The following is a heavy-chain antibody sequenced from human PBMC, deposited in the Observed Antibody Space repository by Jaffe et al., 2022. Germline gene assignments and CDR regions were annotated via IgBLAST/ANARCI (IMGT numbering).Heavy chain of an antibody. CDR2: IKQDGSEK. Sequence: EVQLVESGGGLVQPGGSLRLSCAASGFTFSSYWMSWVRQAPGKGLEWVANIKQDGSEKYYVDSVKGRFTISRDNAKNSLYLQMNSLRAEDTAVYYCARDPPYYYGSGGGWYFDLWGRGTLVTVSS. D-gene: IGHD3-10*01. CDR3: ARDPPYYYGSGGGWYFDL. J-gene: IGHJ2*01. CDR1: GFTFSSYW. V-gene: IGHV3-7*01.